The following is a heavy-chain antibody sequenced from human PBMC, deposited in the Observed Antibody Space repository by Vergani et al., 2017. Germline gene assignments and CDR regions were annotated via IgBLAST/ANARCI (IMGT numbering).Heavy chain of an antibody. V-gene: IGHV4-34*01. D-gene: IGHD6-19*01. J-gene: IGHJ5*02. CDR1: GGSFSGYY. Sequence: QVQLQQWGAGLLKPSETLSLTCAVYGGSFSGYYWSWIRQPPGKGLEWIGEINHSGSTNYNPSLKSRVTISVDTSKNQLSLKLSSVTAADTAVYYCARGLRDRIAVAAPDPWGQGTLVTVSS. CDR3: ARGLRDRIAVAAPDP. CDR2: INHSGST.